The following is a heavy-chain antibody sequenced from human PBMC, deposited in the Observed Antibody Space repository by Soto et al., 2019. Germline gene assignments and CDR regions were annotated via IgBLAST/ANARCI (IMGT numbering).Heavy chain of an antibody. D-gene: IGHD3-16*01. J-gene: IGHJ4*02. Sequence: GGSLRLSCAASGFTFSSYSMNWVRQAPGKGLEWVSYISSSSTTIYYADSVKGRFTISRDNAKNSLFLQMNSLRAEDTAVYYCAKGGNNFDYWGQGTLVTVSS. V-gene: IGHV3-48*01. CDR2: ISSSSTTI. CDR3: AKGGNNFDY. CDR1: GFTFSSYS.